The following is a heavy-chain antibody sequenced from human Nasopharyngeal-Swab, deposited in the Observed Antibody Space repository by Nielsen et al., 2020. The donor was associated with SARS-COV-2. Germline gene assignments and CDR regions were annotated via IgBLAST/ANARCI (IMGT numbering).Heavy chain of an antibody. V-gene: IGHV4-34*01. CDR3: ARGGSVLTVYANRSPIDY. Sequence: SETLSLTCAVYGGSFSGYYWSWIRQPPGKGLEWIGEINHSGSTNYNPSLKSRVTISVDTSKSQFSLKLSSVTAADTAVYYCARGGSVLTVYANRSPIDYWGQGTLVIVSS. CDR2: INHSGST. CDR1: GGSFSGYY. J-gene: IGHJ4*02. D-gene: IGHD2-8*01.